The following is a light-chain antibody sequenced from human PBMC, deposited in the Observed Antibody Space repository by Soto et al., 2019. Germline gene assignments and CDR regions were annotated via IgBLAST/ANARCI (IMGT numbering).Light chain of an antibody. V-gene: IGKV1-27*01. J-gene: IGKJ1*01. CDR1: QGISNY. CDR2: AAS. CDR3: QSYNGAPWT. Sequence: DIQMTQSPSSLSASVGDRVTITCRASQGISNYLVWYQQKPGKVAQLLIYAASTLHSGVPSRFSGSGSETDFNLTISSLQPEDVATYYCQSYNGAPWTFGQGTKVEIK.